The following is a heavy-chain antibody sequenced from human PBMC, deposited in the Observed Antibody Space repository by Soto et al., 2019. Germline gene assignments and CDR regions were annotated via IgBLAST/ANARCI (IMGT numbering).Heavy chain of an antibody. CDR3: ASAWYGDQHYYGMGG. J-gene: IGHJ6*02. Sequence: QITLKESGPTLVKPTQTLTLTCTFSGISLTSSGVAVGWIRQPPGEALEWLAVIYWDDDKRYSQSLKTRLTITKDTSKNQVVLTMTNMDPVDTATYYCASAWYGDQHYYGMGGWGQGTTVTVSS. CDR1: GISLTSSGVA. CDR2: IYWDDDK. D-gene: IGHD6-13*01. V-gene: IGHV2-5*02.